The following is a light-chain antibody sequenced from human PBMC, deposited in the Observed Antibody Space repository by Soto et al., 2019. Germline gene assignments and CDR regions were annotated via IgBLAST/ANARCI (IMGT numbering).Light chain of an antibody. V-gene: IGLV2-8*01. CDR2: EVS. CDR1: SSDVGNYKY. J-gene: IGLJ3*02. Sequence: QSALTQSPSASGSPGQSVTISCTGTSSDVGNYKYVSWYQQHPGKAPKLMIYEVSKRPSGVPDRFSGSKSGNTASLTVSGPQVGDGADYYCSSYAGSNLWVFGGGPKLTVL. CDR3: SSYAGSNLWV.